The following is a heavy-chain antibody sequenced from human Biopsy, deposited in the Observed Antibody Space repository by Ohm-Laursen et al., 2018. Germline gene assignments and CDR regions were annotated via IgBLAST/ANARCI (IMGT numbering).Heavy chain of an antibody. V-gene: IGHV1-2*02. Sequence: SSVKVSCKPSGYTFTGYYLHWVRQAPGQGLEWMGWINPDNGGTIHAQKFQGRVTVTRDTSISTAYVEVTSLRSDDTAVYYCVRSRAGGATWGMDVWGQGTTVTVSS. CDR2: INPDNGGT. CDR1: GYTFTGYY. D-gene: IGHD3-16*01. J-gene: IGHJ6*02. CDR3: VRSRAGGATWGMDV.